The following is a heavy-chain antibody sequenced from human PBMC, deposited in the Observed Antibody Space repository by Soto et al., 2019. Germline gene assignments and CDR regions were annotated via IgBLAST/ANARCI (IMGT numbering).Heavy chain of an antibody. Sequence: QVQLVESGGGLVKPGGSLRLSCAVSGFTFNDYQMTWFRQAPGKGLEWVSRISSTGSSADYPDSVKGRFTVSRDNANNSVYLHMDSLRDEGAAVYFCARMVGFRLNDYWGQGTLVIVSS. CDR1: GFTFNDYQ. J-gene: IGHJ4*02. CDR3: ARMVGFRLNDY. CDR2: ISSTGSSA. D-gene: IGHD1-26*01. V-gene: IGHV3-11*05.